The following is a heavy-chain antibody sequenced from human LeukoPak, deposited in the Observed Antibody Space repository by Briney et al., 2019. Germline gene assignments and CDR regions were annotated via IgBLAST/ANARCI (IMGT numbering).Heavy chain of an antibody. V-gene: IGHV3-73*01. CDR2: IKPKTNSDAT. CDR3: ARRDCWSFSCYSFDY. J-gene: IGHJ4*02. CDR1: GFSFSDFD. D-gene: IGHD2-2*01. Sequence: GGSLRLSCAASGFSFSDFDIHWVRQVSGKGLEWVGRIKPKTNSDATAYAASVKGRFTISRDDSKNTAYLQMNSLKTEDTAVYCCARRDCWSFSCYSFDYWGQGILVTVSS.